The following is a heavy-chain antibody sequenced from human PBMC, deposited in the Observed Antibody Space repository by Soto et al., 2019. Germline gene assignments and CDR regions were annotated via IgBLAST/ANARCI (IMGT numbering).Heavy chain of an antibody. CDR2: SRDKPQGYST. Sequence: PGGSLRLSCEGSGFTFSAYAMNWVRQAPGKGLEWVGRSRDKPQGYSTAYAASVKGRFTTSRDESKNSAYLQMNSLKTEDTAVYYCVRATYFSDSSGYTRCLDYWGQGTLVTVSS. D-gene: IGHD3-22*01. J-gene: IGHJ4*02. CDR1: GFTFSAYA. CDR3: VRATYFSDSSGYTRCLDY. V-gene: IGHV3-72*01.